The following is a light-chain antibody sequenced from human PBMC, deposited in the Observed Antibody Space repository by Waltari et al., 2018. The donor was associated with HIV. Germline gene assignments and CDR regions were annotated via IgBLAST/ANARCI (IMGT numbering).Light chain of an antibody. J-gene: IGLJ1*01. CDR2: EVN. CDR1: SSDAGGFNS. Sequence: HSALTQPASVSGSPGQTVTISCSGTSSDAGGFNSVSWYQQHPGKAPKLMIYEVNNRPSRISSRFSGSKSGNTAYLTISGLQAEDEADYYCSSFSSGNSLEVFGTGTKVTFL. V-gene: IGLV2-14*01. CDR3: SSFSSGNSLEV.